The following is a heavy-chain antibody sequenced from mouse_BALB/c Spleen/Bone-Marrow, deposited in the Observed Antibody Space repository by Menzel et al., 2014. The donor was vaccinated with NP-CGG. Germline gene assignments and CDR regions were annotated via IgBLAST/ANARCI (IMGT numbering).Heavy chain of an antibody. D-gene: IGHD1-1*01. CDR2: IHYTGST. Sequence: VQLQQSGPDLVKPSHSLSLTCTVTGYSITSGYSCHWIRQIPGNKLELMGYIHYTGSTNYNPSPKRRISITRDPSKNHFSLHLNSVTTENTATYYCARWTTVVAHLDYWGQGTTLTVSS. J-gene: IGHJ2*01. CDR1: GYSITSGYS. V-gene: IGHV3-1*02. CDR3: ARWTTVVAHLDY.